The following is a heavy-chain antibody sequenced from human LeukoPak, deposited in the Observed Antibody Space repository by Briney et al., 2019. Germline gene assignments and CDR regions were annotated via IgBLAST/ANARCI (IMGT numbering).Heavy chain of an antibody. Sequence: PGGSLRLSCAASGFTFSDYYMTWIRQAPGKGLEWGSCISSSGSTIFYADSVKGRFTISRDNAKSSLFLQMNSLRAEDTAVYYCARVNRVTAIQELDYGGQGTLVTVSS. CDR3: ARVNRVTAIQELDY. CDR1: GFTFSDYY. V-gene: IGHV3-11*01. D-gene: IGHD2-21*02. CDR2: ISSSGSTI. J-gene: IGHJ4*02.